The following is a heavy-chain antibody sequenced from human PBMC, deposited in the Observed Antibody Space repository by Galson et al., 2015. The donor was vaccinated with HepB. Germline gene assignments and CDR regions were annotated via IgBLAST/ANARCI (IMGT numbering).Heavy chain of an antibody. V-gene: IGHV6-1*01. CDR3: AYGSDV. CDR1: GDSVTSNSAV. J-gene: IGHJ6*02. Sequence: CAISGDSVTSNSAVWNWIRQSPSRGLEWLGRTYFRSKWRIDYAMSVKSRITISADTSDNQFSLLLRSVTPEDTAVYYCAYGSDVWGPGTTAIVSS. CDR2: TYFRSKWRI.